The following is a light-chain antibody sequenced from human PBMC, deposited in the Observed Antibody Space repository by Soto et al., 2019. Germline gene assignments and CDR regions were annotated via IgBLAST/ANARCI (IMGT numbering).Light chain of an antibody. J-gene: IGKJ3*01. V-gene: IGKV1-5*03. CDR1: QSVQTW. CDR2: KAT. CDR3: QQYKDYFT. Sequence: IQLTQSPSTLSASLGDRVTITFRASQSVQTWLAWFQQKPGKAPKLLIYKATTLETGVPSRFSGSGSETEFTLTISSLQPDDLGTDYCQQYKDYFTFDPRTKVDIK.